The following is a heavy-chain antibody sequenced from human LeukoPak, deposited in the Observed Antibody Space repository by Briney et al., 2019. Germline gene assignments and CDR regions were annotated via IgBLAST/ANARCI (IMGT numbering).Heavy chain of an antibody. CDR3: VRGVSSSL. CDR2: IHYSGTT. V-gene: IGHV4-59*01. CDR1: GGSISPYY. D-gene: IGHD2-2*01. J-gene: IGHJ4*02. Sequence: SETLSLTCTVSGGSISPYYWTWIRQPPEKGLEWIGYIHYSGTTSYNPSLKCRVTISVDTSKNQFSLKLTSVTPADTAVYYCVRGVSSSLWGQGTLVTVSS.